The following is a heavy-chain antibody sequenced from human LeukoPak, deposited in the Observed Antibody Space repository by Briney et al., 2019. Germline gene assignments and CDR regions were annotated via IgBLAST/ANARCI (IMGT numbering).Heavy chain of an antibody. J-gene: IGHJ4*02. Sequence: PGGSLGLSCAASGFTFSSYWMSWVRQAPGKGLEWVANIKQDGSEKYYVDSVKGRFTISRDNAKNSLYLQMNSLRAEDTAVYYCARYYYDSSGYGIGHYWGQGTLVTVSS. D-gene: IGHD3-22*01. V-gene: IGHV3-7*01. CDR1: GFTFSSYW. CDR3: ARYYYDSSGYGIGHY. CDR2: IKQDGSEK.